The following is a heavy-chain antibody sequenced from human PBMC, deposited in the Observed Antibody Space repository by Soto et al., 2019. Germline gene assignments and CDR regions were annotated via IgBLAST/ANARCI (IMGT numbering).Heavy chain of an antibody. CDR3: ARTYYYGSGSYYNTFHY. D-gene: IGHD3-10*01. J-gene: IGHJ4*02. Sequence: QVQLVESGGGVVQPGRSLRLSCAASGFTFSSYAMHWVRQAPGKGLEWVAVISYDGSNKYYADSVKGRFTISRDNSKNTLYLQMNSLRAEDTAVYYCARTYYYGSGSYYNTFHYWGQGTLVTVSS. V-gene: IGHV3-30-3*01. CDR2: ISYDGSNK. CDR1: GFTFSSYA.